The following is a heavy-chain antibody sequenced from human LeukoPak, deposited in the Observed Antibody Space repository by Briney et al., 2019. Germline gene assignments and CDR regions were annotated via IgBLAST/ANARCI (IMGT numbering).Heavy chain of an antibody. CDR1: GFTFSSYS. Sequence: PGGSLRLSCAASGFTFSSYSMNWVRQAPGKGLEWVSSISSSSYIYYADSVKGRFTISRDNAKNSLYLQMNSLRAEDTAVYYCARDSISYYDSSGFDFQHWGQGTLVTVSS. V-gene: IGHV3-21*01. D-gene: IGHD3-22*01. CDR3: ARDSISYYDSSGFDFQH. J-gene: IGHJ1*01. CDR2: ISSSSYI.